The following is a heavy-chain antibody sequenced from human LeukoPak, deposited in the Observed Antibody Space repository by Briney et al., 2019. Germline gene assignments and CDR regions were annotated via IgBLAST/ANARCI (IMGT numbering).Heavy chain of an antibody. CDR1: GGSFSDYY. D-gene: IGHD3-22*01. V-gene: IGHV4-34*01. CDR2: VNHSGST. CDR3: ARGGGSSGYYFDS. Sequence: SETLSLTCAVYGGSFSDYYWSWIRQPPGKGLEWIGEVNHSGSTSYNPSLKSRVTISVDTSKNQFSLKLSSVTAADTAVYYCARGGGSSGYYFDSWGQGTLVTVSS. J-gene: IGHJ4*02.